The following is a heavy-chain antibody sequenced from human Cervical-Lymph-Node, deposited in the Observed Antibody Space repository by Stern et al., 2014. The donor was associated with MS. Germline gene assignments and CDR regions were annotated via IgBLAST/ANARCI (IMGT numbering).Heavy chain of an antibody. D-gene: IGHD3-3*01. CDR2: IIPIFGTA. CDR1: GGTFSSYA. CDR3: SNYDFWSGYLYDY. J-gene: IGHJ4*02. V-gene: IGHV1-69*12. Sequence: QDQLVQSGAEVKKPGSSVKVSCKASGGTFSSYAISWVRQAPGQGLEWMGGIIPIFGTANYAQKLQGRVTMTADESTSTAYMELSSLRSEDTAVYYCSNYDFWSGYLYDYWGQGTLVTVSS.